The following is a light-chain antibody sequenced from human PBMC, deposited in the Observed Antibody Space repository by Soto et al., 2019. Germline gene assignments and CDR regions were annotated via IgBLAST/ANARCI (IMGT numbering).Light chain of an antibody. J-gene: IGKJ1*01. Sequence: VHMTQSASTLSASVGYRVTITCRASQSISSWLAWYQQKQGKAPKLLIYDTSSLESGVPSRFSGSGYGTEFNLTISSLQTDDFATYYCQQYNSYSWTFGQGTKVDIK. CDR2: DTS. CDR1: QSISSW. CDR3: QQYNSYSWT. V-gene: IGKV1-5*01.